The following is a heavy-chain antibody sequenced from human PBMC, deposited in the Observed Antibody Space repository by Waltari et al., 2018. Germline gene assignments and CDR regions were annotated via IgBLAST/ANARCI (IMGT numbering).Heavy chain of an antibody. V-gene: IGHV3-30*03. D-gene: IGHD3-3*02. CDR1: GLTFSHYG. J-gene: IGHJ3*02. CDR2: ISDDGSST. CDR3: VSYPIFQGAVDAFDI. Sequence: QVQLVESGGGVVQPGRSLRLSCAASGLTFSHYGMHWVRQAPGKGLEWVAVISDDGSSTYYGDSVKGRFTLSRDNSRNTLNLQMNRLRTEDTAMYYCVSYPIFQGAVDAFDIWGQGTMVTVSS.